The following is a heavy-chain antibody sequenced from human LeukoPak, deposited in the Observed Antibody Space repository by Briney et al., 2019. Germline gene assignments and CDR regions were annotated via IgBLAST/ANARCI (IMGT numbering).Heavy chain of an antibody. Sequence: SETLSLTCAVSGGSFSGFYWSWIRQPPGKGLEWIGEMHHSGATSYKPSLRSRVTISGGTSKNQFSLNLNSVTAADTAVYYCARGILGYYYFDLWGRGTLVTVSS. CDR1: GGSFSGFY. V-gene: IGHV4-34*01. CDR3: ARGILGYYYFDL. J-gene: IGHJ2*01. D-gene: IGHD2/OR15-2a*01. CDR2: MHHSGAT.